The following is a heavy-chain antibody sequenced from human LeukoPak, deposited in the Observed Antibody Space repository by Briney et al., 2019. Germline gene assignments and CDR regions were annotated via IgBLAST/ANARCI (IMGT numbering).Heavy chain of an antibody. CDR1: GDPFIGYD. CDR3: ARPGYSSSWYGA. D-gene: IGHD6-13*01. Sequence: ASVKVSCNASGDPFIGYDMHWVRQAPGQGLEWMGWSNPNSGGTNYAKKFQGRVTMTRDTSISTAYMELSSLRSDDTAVYYRARPGYSSSWYGAWGQGTLVTVSS. V-gene: IGHV1-2*02. J-gene: IGHJ4*02. CDR2: SNPNSGGT.